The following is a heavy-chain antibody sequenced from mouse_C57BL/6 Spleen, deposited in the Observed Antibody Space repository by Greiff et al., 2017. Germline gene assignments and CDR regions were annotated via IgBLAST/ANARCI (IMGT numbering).Heavy chain of an antibody. CDR3: ARAAAQATNDLDY. D-gene: IGHD3-2*02. CDR2: IDPSDSYT. CDR1: GYTFTSYW. Sequence: QVQLKQPGAELVKPGASVKLSCKASGYTFTSYWMQWVKQRPGQGLEWIGEIDPSDSYTNYNQKFKGKATLTVDTSSSTAYMQLSSLTSEDSAVYYCARAAAQATNDLDYWGQGTTLTVSS. J-gene: IGHJ2*01. V-gene: IGHV1-50*01.